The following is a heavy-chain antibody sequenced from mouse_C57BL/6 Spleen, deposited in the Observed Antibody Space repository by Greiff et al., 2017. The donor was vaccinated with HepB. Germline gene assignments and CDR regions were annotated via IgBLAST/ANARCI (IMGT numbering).Heavy chain of an antibody. CDR3: ARSKDYGSSYDY. D-gene: IGHD1-1*01. V-gene: IGHV1-63*01. J-gene: IGHJ2*01. CDR2: IYPESGYT. CDR1: GYNFTNYW. Sequence: QVQLQQSGAELVRPGTSVKMSCKASGYNFTNYWIGWAKQRPGHGLEWIGDIYPESGYTNYNEKFKGKATLTADKSSSTAYMQFISLTSEDSAIYYCARSKDYGSSYDYWGQGTTLTVSS.